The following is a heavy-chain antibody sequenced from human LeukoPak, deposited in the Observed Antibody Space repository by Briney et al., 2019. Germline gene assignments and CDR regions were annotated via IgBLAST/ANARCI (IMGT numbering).Heavy chain of an antibody. J-gene: IGHJ4*02. CDR3: AKDPGGVVGYTYY. CDR1: GFTFSSYA. D-gene: IGHD3-16*01. CDR2: ISGSGGST. V-gene: IGHV3-23*01. Sequence: GGSLRLSCAASGFTFSSYAMSWVRQAPGKGLEWVSAISGSGGSTYYADSVKGRFTISRDNSKNTLYLQMNGLRAEDTALYYCAKDPGGVVGYTYYWGQRTLVTVSS.